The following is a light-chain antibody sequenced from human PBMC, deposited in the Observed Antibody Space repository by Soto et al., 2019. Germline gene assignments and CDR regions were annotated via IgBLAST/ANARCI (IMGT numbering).Light chain of an antibody. V-gene: IGKV3-20*01. CDR3: QQYGSSPRT. J-gene: IGKJ1*01. Sequence: EIVLTQFPDTLSLSPGERATLSCRASQSVSSSSLAWYQQKRGQAPRLLIHGASSRATGIPNRFSGSGSGTNFTLTISRLEPEDFAVYYCQQYGSSPRTFGQGTKVEV. CDR1: QSVSSSS. CDR2: GAS.